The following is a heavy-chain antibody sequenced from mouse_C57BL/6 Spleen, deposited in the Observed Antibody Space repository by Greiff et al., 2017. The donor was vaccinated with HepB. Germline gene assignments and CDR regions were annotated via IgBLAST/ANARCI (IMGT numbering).Heavy chain of an antibody. Sequence: EVKLVESEGGLVQPGSSMKLSCTASGFTFSDYYMAWVRQVPEKGLEWVANINYDGSSTYYLDSLKSRFIISRDNAKNILYLQMSSLKSEDTATYYCARAVRGVFDYWGQGTTLTVSS. CDR3: ARAVRGVFDY. V-gene: IGHV5-16*01. CDR1: GFTFSDYY. CDR2: INYDGSST. J-gene: IGHJ2*01.